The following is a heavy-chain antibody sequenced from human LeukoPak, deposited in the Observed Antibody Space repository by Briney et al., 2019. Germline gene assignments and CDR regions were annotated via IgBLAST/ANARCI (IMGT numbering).Heavy chain of an antibody. D-gene: IGHD3-22*01. J-gene: IGHJ4*02. CDR3: ARGSAAYYDSIAPFDY. Sequence: RASETLSLTCTVSGDSISSGNYWGWIRQPPGKGLEWIGSILSLKSRVTISVDTSKNQFSLRLSSVTAADTAVYYCARGSAAYYDSIAPFDYWGQGTLVTVSS. CDR1: GDSISSGNY. V-gene: IGHV4-38-2*02. CDR2: I.